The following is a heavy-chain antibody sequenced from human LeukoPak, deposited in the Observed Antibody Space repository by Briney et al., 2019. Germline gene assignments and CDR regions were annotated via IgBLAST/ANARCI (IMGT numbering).Heavy chain of an antibody. CDR2: IYYSGST. Sequence: SESMSLTCTVSGVSISSYYWSWMRQPPGKGLEWIGYIYYSGSTNYNPSLKSRVTISVDTSKNQFSLKLSSVTAADTAVYYCARHVNYYDSSGYYLGAFDIWGQGTMVTVSS. V-gene: IGHV4-59*08. CDR3: ARHVNYYDSSGYYLGAFDI. D-gene: IGHD3-22*01. CDR1: GVSISSYY. J-gene: IGHJ3*02.